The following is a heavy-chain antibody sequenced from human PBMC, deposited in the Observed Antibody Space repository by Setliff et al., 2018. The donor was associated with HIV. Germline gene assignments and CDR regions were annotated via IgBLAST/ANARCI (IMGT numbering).Heavy chain of an antibody. CDR2: SYPGDSDT. J-gene: IGHJ6*02. D-gene: IGHD3-10*01. CDR1: GYSFTSYW. Sequence: GESLKISCKGSGYSFTSYWIGWVRQMPGKGLEWMGISYPGDSDTRDSPSFQGQVTISADKSISTAYLQWSSLKASDTAMYYCASQIMVRGVSLYGMDVWGQGTTVTVSS. V-gene: IGHV5-51*01. CDR3: ASQIMVRGVSLYGMDV.